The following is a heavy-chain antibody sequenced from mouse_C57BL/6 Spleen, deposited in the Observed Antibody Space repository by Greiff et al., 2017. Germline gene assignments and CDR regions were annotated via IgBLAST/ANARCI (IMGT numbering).Heavy chain of an antibody. CDR2: ISDGGSYT. J-gene: IGHJ1*03. CDR3: ARDDYYGSSSWYFDV. V-gene: IGHV5-4*01. CDR1: GFTFSSYA. Sequence: EVQVVESGGGLVKPGGSLKLSCAASGFTFSSYAMSWVRQTPEKRLEWVATISDGGSYTYYPDNVKGRFTISRDNAKNNLYLQMSHLKSEDTAMYYCARDDYYGSSSWYFDVWGTGTTVTVSS. D-gene: IGHD1-1*01.